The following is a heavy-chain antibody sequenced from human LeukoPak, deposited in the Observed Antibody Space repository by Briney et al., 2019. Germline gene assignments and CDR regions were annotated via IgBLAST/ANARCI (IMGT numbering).Heavy chain of an antibody. J-gene: IGHJ6*03. CDR1: GYTFTSYG. Sequence: SVKVSCKASGYTFTSYGISWVRQAPGQGLEWMGGIIPIFGTANYAQKFQGRVTITADESTSTAYMELSSLRSEDTAVYYCARESGRYMDVWGKGTTVTISS. CDR3: ARESGRYMDV. D-gene: IGHD3-10*01. CDR2: IIPIFGTA. V-gene: IGHV1-69*13.